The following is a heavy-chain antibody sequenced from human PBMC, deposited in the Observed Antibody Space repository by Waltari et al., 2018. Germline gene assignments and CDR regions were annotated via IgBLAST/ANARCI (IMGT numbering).Heavy chain of an antibody. Sequence: QVQLVQSGAAVKQPGASVTVPCKAPGGPFGTYAITWVRQAPGQGLEWMGGVIPIFGTPNYAPKFQGRVTVSADPSTSTAYLEVRRLISEDTAVYYCAKREIGYAFDIWGHGTMVTVSS. CDR3: AKREIGYAFDI. J-gene: IGHJ3*02. CDR1: GGPFGTYA. D-gene: IGHD1-26*01. V-gene: IGHV1-69*12. CDR2: VIPIFGTP.